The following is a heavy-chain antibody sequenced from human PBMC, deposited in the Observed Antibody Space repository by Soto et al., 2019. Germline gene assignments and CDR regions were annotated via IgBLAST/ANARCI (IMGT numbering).Heavy chain of an antibody. CDR2: ISTTGGNT. D-gene: IGHD1-26*01. Sequence: GGSLRLSCAASGFTFYSSAMSWVRQAPGKGLEWVSAISTTGGNTLYADSVKGRFTISRDNSKNTLYLQMNGLRAEDTAIYYCAKPSGGSYPESRVFDSWGQGTRVTVSS. J-gene: IGHJ4*02. CDR3: AKPSGGSYPESRVFDS. V-gene: IGHV3-23*01. CDR1: GFTFYSSA.